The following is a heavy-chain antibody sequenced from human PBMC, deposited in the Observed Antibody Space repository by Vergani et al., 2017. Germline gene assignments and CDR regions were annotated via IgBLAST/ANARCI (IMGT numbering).Heavy chain of an antibody. CDR3: ARGRGDNWYFDL. V-gene: IGHV1-2*02. CDR2: IIPISGGT. CDR1: GYTFTGYY. Sequence: QAQLVQSGAEVKKPGASVKVSCKASGYTFTGYYIHWVRQAPGQGLEWMGWIIPISGGTSYAQKFQGRVTLTRDTSISTAYMELNRLRSDDTAVYYCARGRGDNWYFDLWGRGTLVTVSS. D-gene: IGHD3-10*01. J-gene: IGHJ2*01.